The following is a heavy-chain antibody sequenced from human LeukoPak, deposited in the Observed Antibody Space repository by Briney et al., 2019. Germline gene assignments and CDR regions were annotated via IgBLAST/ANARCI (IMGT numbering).Heavy chain of an antibody. D-gene: IGHD6-13*01. CDR3: AKCIAAAGNPFRYYYYYMDV. J-gene: IGHJ6*03. CDR1: GFTFSSYG. Sequence: GGSLRLSCAASGFTFSSYGMHWVRQAPGKGLEWVAFIRYDANNKCYADSVKGRFTISRDNSKNTLYLQMNSLRAEDTAVYYCAKCIAAAGNPFRYYYYYMDVWGKGTTVTVSS. V-gene: IGHV3-30*02. CDR2: IRYDANNK.